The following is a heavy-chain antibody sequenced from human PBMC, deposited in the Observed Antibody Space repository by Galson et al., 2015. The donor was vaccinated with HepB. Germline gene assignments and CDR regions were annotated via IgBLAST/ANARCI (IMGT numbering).Heavy chain of an antibody. CDR3: ARDYYDRGERWFDP. V-gene: IGHV4-38-2*02. Sequence: ETLSLTCAVSGYSISTDHYWGWIRQPPGKGLERIGSIYHTGATYYNPSLQRRVTISRDTSKNELSLRLKSVTDADTAEYYCARDYYDRGERWFDPWGQGVLVTVSS. CDR1: GYSISTDHY. D-gene: IGHD3-22*01. CDR2: IYHTGAT. J-gene: IGHJ5*02.